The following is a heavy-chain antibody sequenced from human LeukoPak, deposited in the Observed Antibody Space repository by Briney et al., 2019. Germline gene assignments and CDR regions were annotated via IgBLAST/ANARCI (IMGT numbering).Heavy chain of an antibody. V-gene: IGHV3-21*01. D-gene: IGHD5-18*01. CDR3: SRERGYSYGYSDY. CDR1: GFTFSSYS. CDR2: ISSSSTSM. Sequence: GGSLRLSCAAPGFTFSSYSMNWVRQAPGKGLEWVSSISSSSTSMYYADSVKGRLTISRDNAKNSLYLQMNSLRAEDTAVYYCSRERGYSYGYSDYWGQGTLVTVSS. J-gene: IGHJ4*02.